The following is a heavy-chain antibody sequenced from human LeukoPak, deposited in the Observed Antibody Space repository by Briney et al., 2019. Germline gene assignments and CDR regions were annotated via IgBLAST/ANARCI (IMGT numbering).Heavy chain of an antibody. J-gene: IGHJ4*02. V-gene: IGHV3-74*01. D-gene: IGHD1-26*01. Sequence: RGSLRLSCAASGFTFSTSWVHWVRHAPGKGLVWVSRINGDGSAIDYADSVRGRFSVSRDNAQNTLYLQMNSLRADDTAVYYCARAGYYRFDYWGQGTLVTVSS. CDR3: ARAGYYRFDY. CDR2: INGDGSAI. CDR1: GFTFSTSW.